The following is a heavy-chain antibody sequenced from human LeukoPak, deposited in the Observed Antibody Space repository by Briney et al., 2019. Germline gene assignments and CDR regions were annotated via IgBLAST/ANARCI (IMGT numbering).Heavy chain of an antibody. V-gene: IGHV3-49*04. Sequence: PGGSLRLSCTASGFTFGDYAMSWVRQAPGKGLEWVGFIRSKAYGGTTEYAASVKGRFTISRDDSKSIAYLQMNSLKTEDTAVYYCTRGGSGNYYNVLVYYYYGMDVWGKGTTVTVSS. J-gene: IGHJ6*04. CDR2: IRSKAYGGTT. D-gene: IGHD3-10*01. CDR1: GFTFGDYA. CDR3: TRGGSGNYYNVLVYYYYGMDV.